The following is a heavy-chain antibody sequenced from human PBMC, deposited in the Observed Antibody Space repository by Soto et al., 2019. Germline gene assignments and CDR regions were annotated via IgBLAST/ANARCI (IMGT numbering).Heavy chain of an antibody. CDR3: ASDYSYGYFDY. V-gene: IGHV4-31*03. CDR2: IHYSGST. D-gene: IGHD3-10*01. CDR1: GGSISSGGYY. J-gene: IGHJ4*02. Sequence: PSETLSLTCTVSGGSISSGGYYWSWIRQHPGKGLEWIGYIHYSGSTFYNPSLESRVTISLDTSENQFSLKLSSVTAADTAVYYCASDYSYGYFDYWGQRTLVTVSS.